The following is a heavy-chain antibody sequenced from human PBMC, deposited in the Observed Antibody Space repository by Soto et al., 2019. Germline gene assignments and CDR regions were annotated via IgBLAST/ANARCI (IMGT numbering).Heavy chain of an antibody. CDR3: ARDPGFGFGYSYAFAMDV. Sequence: QVQLVQSGAEVKKPGASVKVSCKASGYTFSNSGISWVRQGPGQGLEWMGWISGYNGNTHDEEKVQDRIKMTTDTSTSTTYLELRSLRSDDTAVYCCARDPGFGFGYSYAFAMDVGGQGTTVTVSS. D-gene: IGHD5-18*01. J-gene: IGHJ6*02. CDR1: GYTFSNSG. V-gene: IGHV1-18*01. CDR2: ISGYNGNT.